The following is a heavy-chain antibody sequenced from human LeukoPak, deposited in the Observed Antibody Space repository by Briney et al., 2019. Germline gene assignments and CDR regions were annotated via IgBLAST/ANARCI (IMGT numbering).Heavy chain of an antibody. J-gene: IGHJ6*03. CDR2: IWYDGSNK. Sequence: GRSLRLSCAASGFTFSSYGMHWVRQAPGKGLEWVAVIWYDGSNKYYADSVKGRFTISRDNSKNTLYLQMNSLRAEDTAVYYCARDSNSSSSDYYYYYYMDVWGKGTTVTVSS. V-gene: IGHV3-33*01. D-gene: IGHD6-6*01. CDR3: ARDSNSSSSDYYYYYYMDV. CDR1: GFTFSSYG.